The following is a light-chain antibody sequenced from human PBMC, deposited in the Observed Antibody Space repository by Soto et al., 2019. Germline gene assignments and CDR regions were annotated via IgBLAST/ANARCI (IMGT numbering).Light chain of an antibody. CDR1: QSIRSS. CDR3: QQSYA. J-gene: IGKJ2*01. Sequence: DIQVTQSPSSLSASVGDRVTITCRASQSIRSSLNWYQQKSGKAPKLLIYAASTLQTGVPSRFSGSESGTDFTLTISSLQPEDFATYYCQQSYAFGQGTKLEIK. V-gene: IGKV1-39*01. CDR2: AAS.